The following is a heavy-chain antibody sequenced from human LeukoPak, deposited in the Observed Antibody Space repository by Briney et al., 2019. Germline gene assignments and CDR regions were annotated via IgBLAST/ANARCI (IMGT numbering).Heavy chain of an antibody. Sequence: GGSLRLSCAASGFTFSSSAMSWVRQAPGKGLEWVSAISNNGGYTYYADSVQGRFTISKDNAKNTVYLQMNSLRAEDTAVYYCVSFYETYWGRGTLVTVSS. CDR3: VSFYETY. J-gene: IGHJ4*02. D-gene: IGHD2/OR15-2a*01. CDR1: GFTFSSSA. V-gene: IGHV3-23*01. CDR2: ISNNGGYT.